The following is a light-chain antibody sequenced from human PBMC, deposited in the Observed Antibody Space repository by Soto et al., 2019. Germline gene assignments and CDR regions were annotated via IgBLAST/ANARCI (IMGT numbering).Light chain of an antibody. CDR3: AAWDASLNGYV. V-gene: IGLV1-44*01. J-gene: IGLJ1*01. CDR1: SYNIGSKP. Sequence: QSVLTQPPSASGTPGQRVTISFSGSSYNIGSKPVNWFQQLPGTAPKLLIYSNNPRPSGVPDRFSGSKSGTSASLAISGLQSEDEADYYCAAWDASLNGYVFGTGTKLTVL. CDR2: SNN.